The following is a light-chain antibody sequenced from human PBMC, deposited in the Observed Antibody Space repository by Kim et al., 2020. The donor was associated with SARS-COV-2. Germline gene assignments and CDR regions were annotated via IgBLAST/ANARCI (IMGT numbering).Light chain of an antibody. CDR2: GAS. CDR1: QTINKY. CDR3: QQSYTTPYT. Sequence: DIPMTQSPSSLSASVGDRITITCRARQTINKYLNWYQQKPGAAPKLLIYGASNLQSGVPSRFSGSGSGTDFTLTISGLQLEDFATYYCQQSYTTPYTFGQGTKLEI. V-gene: IGKV1-39*01. J-gene: IGKJ2*01.